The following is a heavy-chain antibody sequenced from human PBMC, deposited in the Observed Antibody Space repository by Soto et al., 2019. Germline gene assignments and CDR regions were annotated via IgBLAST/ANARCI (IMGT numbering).Heavy chain of an antibody. J-gene: IGHJ6*02. V-gene: IGHV1-69*01. Sequence: QVQLVQSGAEVKKPGSSVKVSCKASGGTFSSYAISWVRQAPGQGLEWMGGIIPIFGTANYAQKFQGRVTITADESTSTAYMELSSLRSEDTAVYYCARVKCGGDCPHYYYYYGMDVWGQGTTVTVSS. CDR3: ARVKCGGDCPHYYYYYGMDV. D-gene: IGHD2-21*02. CDR1: GGTFSSYA. CDR2: IIPIFGTA.